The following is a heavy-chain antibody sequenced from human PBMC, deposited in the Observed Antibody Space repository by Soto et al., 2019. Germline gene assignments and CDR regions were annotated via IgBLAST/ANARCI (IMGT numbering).Heavy chain of an antibody. V-gene: IGHV4-34*01. J-gene: IGHJ4*02. D-gene: IGHD2-15*01. CDR2: INHSGST. Sequence: SETLSLTCAVYGGSFSGYYWSWIRQPPGKGLEWIGEINHSGSTNYNPSLKSRVTISVDTSKNQFSLKLSSVTAADTAVYYCARGGRDCSGGSCYRPYYFDYWGQGTLVTVSS. CDR1: GGSFSGYY. CDR3: ARGGRDCSGGSCYRPYYFDY.